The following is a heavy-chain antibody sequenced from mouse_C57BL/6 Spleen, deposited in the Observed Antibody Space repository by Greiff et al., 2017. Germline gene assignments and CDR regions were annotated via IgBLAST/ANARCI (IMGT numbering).Heavy chain of an antibody. CDR1: GFNITDYY. CDR3: TTWDKRDYFDY. CDR2: IDPEDGDT. Sequence: VQLQQSGAELVRPGASVKLSCTASGFNITDYYMHWVKQRPEQGLEWIGRIDPEDGDTEYAPKFQGKATMTADTSSNTAYLQLSSLTSEDTAVYYCTTWDKRDYFDYWGQGTTLTVSS. V-gene: IGHV14-1*01. J-gene: IGHJ2*01. D-gene: IGHD4-1*01.